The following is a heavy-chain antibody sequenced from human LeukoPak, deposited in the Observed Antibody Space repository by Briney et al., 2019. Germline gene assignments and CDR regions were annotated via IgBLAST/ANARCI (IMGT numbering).Heavy chain of an antibody. J-gene: IGHJ4*02. CDR2: ISYDGSNK. Sequence: GRSLRLPYAASGFTFSSYGMHWVRQAPGKGLEWVAVISYDGSNKYYADSVKGRFTISRANSKNTLYLQMNSLRAEDTAVYYCAKDSYCGGDCFALDYWGQGTLVTVSS. CDR1: GFTFSSYG. D-gene: IGHD2-21*02. V-gene: IGHV3-30*18. CDR3: AKDSYCGGDCFALDY.